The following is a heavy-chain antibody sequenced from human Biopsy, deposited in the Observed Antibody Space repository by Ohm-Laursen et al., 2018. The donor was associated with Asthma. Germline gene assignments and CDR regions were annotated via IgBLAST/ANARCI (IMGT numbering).Heavy chain of an antibody. CDR3: ASQSSGPDFWSGYYYFDY. Sequence: LSLTCAVSGFTFSSYGMHWVRQAPGKGLEWVAVISYDGSNKYYADSVKGRFTISRDNSKNTLYLQMNGLRAEDTAVYYCASQSSGPDFWSGYYYFDYWGQGTLVTVSS. D-gene: IGHD3-3*01. V-gene: IGHV3-30*03. CDR1: GFTFSSYG. CDR2: ISYDGSNK. J-gene: IGHJ4*02.